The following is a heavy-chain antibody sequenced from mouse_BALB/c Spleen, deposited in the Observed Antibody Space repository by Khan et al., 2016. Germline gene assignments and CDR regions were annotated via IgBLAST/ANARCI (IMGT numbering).Heavy chain of an antibody. CDR2: IYYSGDN. CDR3: ASRYNSGCSIY. J-gene: IGHJ2*02. CDR1: GYSITSGYN. V-gene: IGHV3-1*02. D-gene: IGHD1-1*01. Sequence: QLVESGPDLVKPSQSLSLTCTVTGYSITSGYNWHWIRQFPGNKLEWMGYIYYSGDNNSNPSLKSRTSITRDPSKNQFFLQLSSVTSEDTAKYYCASRYNSGCSIYWGQGTSVTVSS.